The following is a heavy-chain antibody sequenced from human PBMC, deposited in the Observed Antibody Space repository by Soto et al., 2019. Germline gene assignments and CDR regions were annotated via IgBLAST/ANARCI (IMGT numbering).Heavy chain of an antibody. Sequence: EVSLVESGGGLVKPGGSLRLSCAASGFTFSSFSMNWVRQAPGKGLEWVSSISSTSSNIYHADSLKGRFTISRDNAQYSLYLQMNSLRAEDTAVYYCSRSPPWTPLFRGGMDVWGQGTTVIVAS. CDR2: ISSTSSNI. V-gene: IGHV3-21*01. CDR3: SRSPPWTPLFRGGMDV. J-gene: IGHJ6*02. CDR1: GFTFSSFS. D-gene: IGHD2-21*01.